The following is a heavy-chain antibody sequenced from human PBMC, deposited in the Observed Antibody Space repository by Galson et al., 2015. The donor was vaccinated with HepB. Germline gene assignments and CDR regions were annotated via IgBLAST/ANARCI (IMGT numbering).Heavy chain of an antibody. CDR1: GGTFSSYA. V-gene: IGHV1-69*04. Sequence: SCKASGGTFSSYAISWVRQAPGQGLEWMGRIIPILGIANYAQKFQGRVTITADKSTSTAYMELSSLRSEDTAVYYCARVGYCSSTSCYYFDPWGQGTLVTVSS. CDR3: ARVGYCSSTSCYYFDP. J-gene: IGHJ5*02. CDR2: IIPILGIA. D-gene: IGHD2-2*01.